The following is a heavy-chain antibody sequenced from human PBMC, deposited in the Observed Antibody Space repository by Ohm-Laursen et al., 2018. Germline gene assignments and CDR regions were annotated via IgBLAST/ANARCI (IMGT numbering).Heavy chain of an antibody. CDR2: IYYSGST. V-gene: IGHV4-31*03. CDR1: GGSISSGGYY. J-gene: IGHJ4*02. Sequence: TLSLICTVSGGSISSGGYYWSWIRQHPGKGLEWIGYIYYSGSTYYNPSLKSRVTISVDTSKNQFSLKLSSVTAADTAVYYCARSRDRRRTTVTLGGYWGQGTLVTVSS. D-gene: IGHD4-17*01. CDR3: ARSRDRRRTTVTLGGY.